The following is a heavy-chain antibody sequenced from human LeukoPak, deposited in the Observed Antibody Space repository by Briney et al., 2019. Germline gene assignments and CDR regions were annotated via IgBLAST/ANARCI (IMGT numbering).Heavy chain of an antibody. J-gene: IGHJ4*02. V-gene: IGHV5-51*01. D-gene: IGHD7-27*01. CDR2: IYPGDSDT. Sequence: ADSLKLSCNGSGYSFANYWICWVRQMPGKGLEWRGFIYPGDSDTSYSPSFQGQVTISADKSISTAYLQWSSLTAADTAMYYCASLGELTGGDYWGQGTLVTVSS. CDR3: ASLGELTGGDY. CDR1: GYSFANYW.